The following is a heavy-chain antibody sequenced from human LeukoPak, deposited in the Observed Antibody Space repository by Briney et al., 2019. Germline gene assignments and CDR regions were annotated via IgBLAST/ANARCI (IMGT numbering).Heavy chain of an antibody. CDR1: GFTFDDYA. V-gene: IGHV3-43D*04. Sequence: PGGSRRLSCAASGFTFDDYAMHWFRQAPGKDLEWVSLISWDGGSTYYADSVKGRFTISRDNSKNSPYLQMNSLRAEDTALYYCAKEAHYVHGSGSYWKWFDPWGQGTLVTVSS. J-gene: IGHJ5*02. CDR2: ISWDGGST. CDR3: AKEAHYVHGSGSYWKWFDP. D-gene: IGHD3-10*01.